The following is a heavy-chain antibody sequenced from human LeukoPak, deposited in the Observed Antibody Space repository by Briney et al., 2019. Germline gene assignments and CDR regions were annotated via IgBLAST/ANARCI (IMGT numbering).Heavy chain of an antibody. CDR1: GYSFTSYW. CDR3: ARSSSVAVDPELDY. V-gene: IGHV5-51*01. D-gene: IGHD6-19*01. CDR2: IYPGDSDI. J-gene: IGHJ4*02. Sequence: GESLKISCKGSGYSFTSYWLGWVRQMPGKGLEWMGIIYPGDSDIRYSPSFQGQVTISADKSISTAYLQWSSLKASDTAMYYCARSSSVAVDPELDYWGQGTLVTVSS.